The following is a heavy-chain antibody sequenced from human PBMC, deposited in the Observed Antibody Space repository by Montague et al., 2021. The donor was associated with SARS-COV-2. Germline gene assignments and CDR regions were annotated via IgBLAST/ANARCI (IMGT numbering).Heavy chain of an antibody. CDR1: GGSINSFY. CDR2: IHHSWST. CDR3: ATQAGGVTSGFLDY. D-gene: IGHD3-10*01. J-gene: IGHJ4*02. V-gene: IGHV4-59*08. Sequence: SETLSLTCTVSGGSINSFYWSWVRQSPGKRMEWIGYIHHSWSTKYYSSLYSRVTMSLDTSRHQLSLKLGSVTAADTAIYYCATQAGGVTSGFLDYWGQGTLVTVSS.